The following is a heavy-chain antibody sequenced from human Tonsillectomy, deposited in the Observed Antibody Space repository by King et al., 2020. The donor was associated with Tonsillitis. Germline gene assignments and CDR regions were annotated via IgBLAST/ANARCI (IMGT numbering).Heavy chain of an antibody. D-gene: IGHD5-12*01. CDR1: GFTFRTNG. CDR3: AKDRGLWLHHFDY. Sequence: VQLVESGGGVVQPGRSLRLSCAASGFTFRTNGTHWVRQAPGKGLEWVAVISYDGSDKYYADSVKGRFTISRDNSKNTLYLQMNSLRAEDTAVYYCAKDRGLWLHHFDYWGQGTLVTVSS. V-gene: IGHV3-30*18. J-gene: IGHJ4*02. CDR2: ISYDGSDK.